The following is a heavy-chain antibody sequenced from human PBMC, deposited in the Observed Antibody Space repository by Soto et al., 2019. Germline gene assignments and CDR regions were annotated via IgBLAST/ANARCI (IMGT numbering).Heavy chain of an antibody. V-gene: IGHV1-18*01. Sequence: ASVKVSCKASGYTFTSYGISWVRQAPGQGLEWMGWISAYNGNTNYAQKLQGRVTMTTDTSTSTAYMELRSLRSDDTAVYYCARDLWDTWEMTTLTYFAYWGQGTLVTVSS. J-gene: IGHJ4*02. D-gene: IGHD4-4*01. CDR3: ARDLWDTWEMTTLTYFAY. CDR2: ISAYNGNT. CDR1: GYTFTSYG.